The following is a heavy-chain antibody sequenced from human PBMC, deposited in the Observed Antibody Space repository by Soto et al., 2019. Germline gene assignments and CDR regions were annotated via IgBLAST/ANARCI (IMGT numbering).Heavy chain of an antibody. Sequence: ASVKVSCKASGGTFSSYAISWVRQAPGQGLEWMGRIIPILGIANYAQKFQGRVTITADKSTSTAYMELSSLRSEDTAVYYCARDQGDCTNGVCYYFDYWGQGTLVTVSS. CDR3: ARDQGDCTNGVCYYFDY. V-gene: IGHV1-69*04. J-gene: IGHJ4*02. D-gene: IGHD2-8*01. CDR1: GGTFSSYA. CDR2: IIPILGIA.